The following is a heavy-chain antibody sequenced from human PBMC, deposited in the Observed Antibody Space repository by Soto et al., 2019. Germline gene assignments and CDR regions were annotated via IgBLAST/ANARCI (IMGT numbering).Heavy chain of an antibody. V-gene: IGHV3-30*18. D-gene: IGHD1-1*01. CDR1: GFTFSSHG. CDR2: ISYDGSNK. CDR3: AKGEPNWEVLNRYFDL. Sequence: VQLVESGGGVVQPGRSLRLSCAASGFTFSSHGMHWVRQAPGKGLEWVAVISYDGSNKYYVDSVEGRFTISRDNSKSTLYLQTNSLRAEDTAIYYCAKGEPNWEVLNRYFDLWGRGTLVIVSS. J-gene: IGHJ2*01.